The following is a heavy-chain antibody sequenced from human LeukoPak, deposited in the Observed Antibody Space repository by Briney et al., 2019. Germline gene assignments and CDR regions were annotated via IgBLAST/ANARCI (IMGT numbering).Heavy chain of an antibody. V-gene: IGHV3-23*01. CDR2: LNYNGGNT. CDR3: AKSATVTTYYFDY. J-gene: IGHJ4*02. Sequence: GGSLRLSCAASGFTFSTYAMTWLRQAPGKGLEWVSALNYNGGNTYYADSVKGRFTISRDNSKNMLYLQMNSLRAEDTAVYYCAKSATVTTYYFDYWGQGTLVTVSS. CDR1: GFTFSTYA. D-gene: IGHD4-11*01.